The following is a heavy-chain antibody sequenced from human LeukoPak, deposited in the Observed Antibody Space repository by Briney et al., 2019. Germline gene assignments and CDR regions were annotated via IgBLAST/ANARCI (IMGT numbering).Heavy chain of an antibody. CDR2: IIPIFGTA. CDR1: GGTSSSYA. D-gene: IGHD6-13*01. Sequence: SVKVSCKASGGTSSSYAISWVRQAPGQGLEWMGGIIPIFGTANYAQKFQGRVTITADESTSTAYMELSSLRSEDTAVYYCASNPGYSSYDAFDIWGQGTMVTVSS. V-gene: IGHV1-69*13. CDR3: ASNPGYSSYDAFDI. J-gene: IGHJ3*02.